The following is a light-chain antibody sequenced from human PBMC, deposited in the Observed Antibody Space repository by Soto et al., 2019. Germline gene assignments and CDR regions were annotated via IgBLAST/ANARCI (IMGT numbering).Light chain of an antibody. CDR2: VVS. V-gene: IGLV2-14*01. J-gene: IGLJ1*01. CDR1: SSDVGGYKY. CDR3: GSYTSSDTPYV. Sequence: QSALTQPASVSGSPGQSITISCTGTSSDVGGYKYVSWYQHHPDKAPKLIISVVSNRRSGVSNRFSGSKSGNTASLTISGLQAEDEADYYCGSYTSSDTPYVFGTGTKVTVL.